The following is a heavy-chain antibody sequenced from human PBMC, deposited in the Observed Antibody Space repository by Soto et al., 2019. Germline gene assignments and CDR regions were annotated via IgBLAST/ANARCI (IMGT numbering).Heavy chain of an antibody. CDR2: ISGSGGST. D-gene: IGHD1-7*01. V-gene: IGHV3-23*01. Sequence: EVQLLESGGGLVQPGGSLRLSCAASGFTFSSYAMSWVRQAPGKGLEWVSAISGSGGSTYYADSVKGRFTISRDNSKNTLYLQMNSLRAEDTAVYYCAKVSSITGTTSYYCGMDVWGQGTTVTVSS. CDR1: GFTFSSYA. J-gene: IGHJ6*02. CDR3: AKVSSITGTTSYYCGMDV.